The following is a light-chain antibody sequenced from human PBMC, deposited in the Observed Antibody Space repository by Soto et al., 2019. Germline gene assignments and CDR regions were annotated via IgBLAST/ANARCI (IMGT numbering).Light chain of an antibody. Sequence: EIVLTQSPGTLSLSPGVRATLSCRASQSVSSSYLAWYQQKPGQAPRLLIYGASSRATGIPDRISGSGSGTDFTLTISRLEPEDFAVYYCQQYGSSPWTFGQGTKVDI. CDR2: GAS. J-gene: IGKJ1*01. CDR1: QSVSSSY. CDR3: QQYGSSPWT. V-gene: IGKV3-20*01.